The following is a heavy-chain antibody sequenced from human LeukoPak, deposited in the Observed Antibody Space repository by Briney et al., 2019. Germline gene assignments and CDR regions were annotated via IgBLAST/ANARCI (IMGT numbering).Heavy chain of an antibody. V-gene: IGHV3-21*01. Sequence: KSGGSLRLSCAASGFTFSSYSMSWVRQAPGKGLEWVSFISSSSAYISYTDSVKGRFTISRDNAKNSLYLQMNNLRAEDTSVYYCAKRMDDAFDIWGQGTMVTVSS. D-gene: IGHD2-15*01. J-gene: IGHJ3*02. CDR3: AKRMDDAFDI. CDR2: ISSSSAYI. CDR1: GFTFSSYS.